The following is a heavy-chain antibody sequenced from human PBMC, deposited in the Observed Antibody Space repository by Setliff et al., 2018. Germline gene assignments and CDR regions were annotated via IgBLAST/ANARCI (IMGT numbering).Heavy chain of an antibody. CDR1: GGSISSYY. Sequence: SETLSLTCTVSGGSISSYYWSWIRQPAGKGLEWIGHIYIGGSANYNPSLESRVTISLDTSKNQFSLKVNSVTAADTAVYYCARGPPGYNPYHWFDPWGQGTLVTVSS. CDR3: ARGPPGYNPYHWFDP. D-gene: IGHD5-12*01. V-gene: IGHV4-4*07. CDR2: IYIGGSA. J-gene: IGHJ5*02.